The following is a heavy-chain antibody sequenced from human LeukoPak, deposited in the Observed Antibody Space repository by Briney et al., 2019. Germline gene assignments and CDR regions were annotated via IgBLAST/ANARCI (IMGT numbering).Heavy chain of an antibody. CDR1: GDSISSNNYY. CDR3: ARHMELLNWLDP. J-gene: IGHJ5*02. Sequence: PSETLSLTCAVSGDSISSNNYYWAWIHQPPGKGLEWIGSVYYSGSTYYNPSLKSRVTMSVDTSKNQFSLKLSSVTAADTAVYYCARHMELLNWLDPWGQGTLVTVSS. D-gene: IGHD1-26*01. CDR2: VYYSGST. V-gene: IGHV4-39*01.